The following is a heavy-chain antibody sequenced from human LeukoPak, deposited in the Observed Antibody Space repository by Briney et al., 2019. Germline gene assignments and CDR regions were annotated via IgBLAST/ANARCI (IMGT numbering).Heavy chain of an antibody. Sequence: SETLSLTCTVSGGSISSTTYYWGWIRQPPGMGLEWIGGIYNSGTTYYNRSLKSRVTISVDTSKNQFSLKVNSVTAADTAVYYCARWSSGYFGLDYFFEDWGQ. J-gene: IGHJ4*02. CDR2: IYNSGTT. CDR3: ARWSSGYFGLDYFFED. D-gene: IGHD3-22*01. CDR1: GGSISSTTYY. V-gene: IGHV4-39*01.